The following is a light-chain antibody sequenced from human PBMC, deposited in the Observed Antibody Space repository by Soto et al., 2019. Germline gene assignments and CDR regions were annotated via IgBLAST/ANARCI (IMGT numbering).Light chain of an antibody. V-gene: IGKV3-20*01. J-gene: IGKJ5*01. CDR1: QSVSSSY. Sequence: EILFTQSPGTLSLSPGERATLSCRASQSVSSSYLAWYQQKPGQAPRLLTYGASSRATGIPDRFSGSGSGTDFSLTINRLEPEDFEVYYCQHYHNWPMTFGQGTRLEIK. CDR3: QHYHNWPMT. CDR2: GAS.